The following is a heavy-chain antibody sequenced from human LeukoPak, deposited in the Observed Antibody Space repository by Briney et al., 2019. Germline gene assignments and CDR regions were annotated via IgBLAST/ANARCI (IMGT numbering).Heavy chain of an antibody. CDR2: IYYSGST. Sequence: SETLSLTCTVSGGSISSYYWSWIRQPPGKGLEWIGYIYYSGSTNYNPSLKSRVTISVDTSKNQFSLKLSSVTAADTAVYYCAGSIPGPLNNWYFDLWGRGTLVTVSS. CDR1: GGSISSYY. V-gene: IGHV4-59*08. CDR3: AGSIPGPLNNWYFDL. D-gene: IGHD2-2*02. J-gene: IGHJ2*01.